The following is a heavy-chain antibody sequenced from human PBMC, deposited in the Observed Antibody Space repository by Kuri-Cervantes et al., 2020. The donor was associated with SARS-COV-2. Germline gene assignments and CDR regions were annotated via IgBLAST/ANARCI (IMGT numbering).Heavy chain of an antibody. V-gene: IGHV3-43D*04. D-gene: IGHD3-16*01. CDR1: GFTFDDYA. CDR3: AREVAVGDYYYYYYMDV. CDR2: ISWDGGST. Sequence: GGSLRLSCAASGFTFDDYAMHWVRQAQGKGLEWVSLISWDGGSTYYADSVKGRFTISRDNAKNSLYLQMNSLRAEDTAVYYCAREVAVGDYYYYYYMDVWGKGTTVTVSS. J-gene: IGHJ6*03.